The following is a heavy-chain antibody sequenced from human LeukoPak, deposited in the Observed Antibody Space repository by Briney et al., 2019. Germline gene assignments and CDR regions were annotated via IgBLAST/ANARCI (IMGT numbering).Heavy chain of an antibody. V-gene: IGHV4-59*01. CDR2: IYYSGST. Sequence: PSETLSLTCTVSGGSISSYYWSWIRQPPGKGLEWIGYIYYSGSTNYNPSLKSRVTISVDTSKNQFSLKLSSVIAADTAVYYCARGVGSPPPGYWGQGTLVTVSS. J-gene: IGHJ4*02. CDR3: ARGVGSPPPGY. CDR1: GGSISSYY.